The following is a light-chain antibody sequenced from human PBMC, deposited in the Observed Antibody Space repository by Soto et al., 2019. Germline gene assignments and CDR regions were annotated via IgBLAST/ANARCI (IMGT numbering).Light chain of an antibody. CDR3: GSWDSSLSAYV. Sequence: QSVLTQPPPVSAAPGPTVTISCSGSSSNIGGNSVSWYQQLPGTAPKLLIYDDKDRPSGLPGRFSGSKSGTSATLGITGFQTGDEADYYCGSWDSSLSAYVFGTGTKVTVL. CDR2: DDK. J-gene: IGLJ1*01. CDR1: SSNIGGNS. V-gene: IGLV1-51*01.